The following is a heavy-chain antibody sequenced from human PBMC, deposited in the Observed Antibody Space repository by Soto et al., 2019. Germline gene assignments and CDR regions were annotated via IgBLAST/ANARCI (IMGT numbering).Heavy chain of an antibody. J-gene: IGHJ4*02. Sequence: QLQLQESGPGLVKPSETLSLTCTVSGGSISSSSYYWGWIRQPPGKGLEWIGSIYYSGSTYYNPSLKSRVTISVDTSKNQFSLKLSSVTAADTAVYYYARHSVGGRYSGSLRAHYFDYWGQGTLVTVSS. CDR1: GGSISSSSYY. CDR3: ARHSVGGRYSGSLRAHYFDY. D-gene: IGHD1-26*01. CDR2: IYYSGST. V-gene: IGHV4-39*01.